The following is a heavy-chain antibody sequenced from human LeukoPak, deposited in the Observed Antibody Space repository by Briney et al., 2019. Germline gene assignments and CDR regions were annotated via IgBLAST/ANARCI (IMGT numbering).Heavy chain of an antibody. Sequence: GGSLRLSCAASGFTFSSYSMNWVRQAPGKGLEWVSSISSSSSYIYYADSVKGRFTISRDNAKNTMSLQMNSLRAEDTAVYYCVRDLSFSPDSWGQGTLVSVSS. V-gene: IGHV3-21*01. CDR1: GFTFSSYS. CDR2: ISSSSSYI. J-gene: IGHJ4*02. CDR3: VRDLSFSPDS.